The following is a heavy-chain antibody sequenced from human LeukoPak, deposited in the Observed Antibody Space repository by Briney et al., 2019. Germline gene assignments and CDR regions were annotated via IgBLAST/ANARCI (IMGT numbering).Heavy chain of an antibody. CDR3: AKDLYGGNSGVFDY. J-gene: IGHJ4*02. CDR1: GFTFDDYA. V-gene: IGHV3-9*03. CDR2: ISWNSGSI. Sequence: GGSLRLSCAASGFTFDDYAMHWVRQAPGKGLEWVSGISWNSGSIGYADSVKGRFTISRDNAKNSLYLQMNSLRAKDMALYYCAKDLYGGNSGVFDYWGQGTLVTVSS. D-gene: IGHD4-23*01.